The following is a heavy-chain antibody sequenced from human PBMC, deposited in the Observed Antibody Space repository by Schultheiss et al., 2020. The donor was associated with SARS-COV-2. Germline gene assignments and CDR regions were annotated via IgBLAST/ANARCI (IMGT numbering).Heavy chain of an antibody. Sequence: GGSLRLSCAASGFTFSSYAMSWVRQAPGKGLEWVAVISYDGSNKYYADSVKGRFTISRDNSKNTLYLQMNSLRAEDTAVYYCATKVGVDCSSTSCYTGDYWGQGTLVTVSS. CDR3: ATKVGVDCSSTSCYTGDY. D-gene: IGHD2-2*02. V-gene: IGHV3-30*04. CDR2: ISYDGSNK. CDR1: GFTFSSYA. J-gene: IGHJ4*02.